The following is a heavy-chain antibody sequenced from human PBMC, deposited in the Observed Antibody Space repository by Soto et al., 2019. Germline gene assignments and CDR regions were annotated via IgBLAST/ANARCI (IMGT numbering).Heavy chain of an antibody. V-gene: IGHV3-21*01. CDR1: GFTFSSYS. D-gene: IGHD3-3*01. CDR3: ARALYYDFWSGYYDFLNYYYMDV. J-gene: IGHJ6*03. Sequence: PGGSLRLSCAAAGFTFSSYSMNWVRQAPGKGLEWVSYISSSSSYIYYADSVKGRFTISRDNAKNSLYLQMNSLRAEDTAVYYCARALYYDFWSGYYDFLNYYYMDVWGKGTTVTVSS. CDR2: ISSSSSYI.